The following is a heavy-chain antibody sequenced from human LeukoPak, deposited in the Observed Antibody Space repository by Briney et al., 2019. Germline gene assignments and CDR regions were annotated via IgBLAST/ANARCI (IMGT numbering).Heavy chain of an antibody. V-gene: IGHV4-59*08. D-gene: IGHD1-26*01. CDR2: IAYTGST. CDR3: ARRVGDSAFDI. J-gene: IGHJ3*02. CDR1: GGSISSYY. Sequence: SETLSLICTVSGGSISSYYWSWIRQPPGKGLEWIGYIAYTGSTNYNPSLKSRVTISVDTSKNQFSLKLSSVTVADTAVYYCARRVGDSAFDIWGPGTMVTVSS.